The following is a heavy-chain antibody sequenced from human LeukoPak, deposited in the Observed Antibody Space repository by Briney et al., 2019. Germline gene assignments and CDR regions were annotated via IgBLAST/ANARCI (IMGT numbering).Heavy chain of an antibody. CDR2: INPNSGGT. Sequence: GASVKVSCKASGYTFTSYDINWVRQATGQGLEWMGWINPNSGGTNYAQKFQGRVTMTRDTSISTAYMELSRLRSEDTAVYYCARERGDTAMVTGHYYYYYYMDVWGKGTTVTVSS. D-gene: IGHD5-18*01. CDR1: GYTFTSYD. J-gene: IGHJ6*03. V-gene: IGHV1-2*02. CDR3: ARERGDTAMVTGHYYYYYYMDV.